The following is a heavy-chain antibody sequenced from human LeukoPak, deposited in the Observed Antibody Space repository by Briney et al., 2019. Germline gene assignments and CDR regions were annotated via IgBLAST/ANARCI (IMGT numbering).Heavy chain of an antibody. D-gene: IGHD2/OR15-2a*01. CDR1: GCTFSSYA. V-gene: IGHV3-64*01. CDR2: ISSNGGST. CDR3: ARPSNRKALTYYFDS. J-gene: IGHJ4*02. Sequence: GGTLRLSCAGSGCTFSSYAMHWVRQAPGKGLEYVSAISSNGGSTYYANSVKGRFTIYRDNSKSSLYLQMGSLRAEDIAVYYCARPSNRKALTYYFDSWGPGPLVPVSS.